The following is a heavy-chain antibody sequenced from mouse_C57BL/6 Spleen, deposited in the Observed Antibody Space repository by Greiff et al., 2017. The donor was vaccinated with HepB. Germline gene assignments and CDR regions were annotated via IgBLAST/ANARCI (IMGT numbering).Heavy chain of an antibody. Sequence: QVQLKESGAELVRPGASVKLSCKASGYTFTDYYINWVKQRPGQGLEWIARIYPGSGNTYYNEKFKGKATLTAEKSSSTAYMQLSSLTSEDSAVYFCARRERRLYHSGCWCQLTTLSVSS. D-gene: IGHD5-1*01. CDR3: ARRERRLYHSGC. CDR1: GYTFTDYY. CDR2: IYPGSGNT. V-gene: IGHV1-76*01. J-gene: IGHJ2*01.